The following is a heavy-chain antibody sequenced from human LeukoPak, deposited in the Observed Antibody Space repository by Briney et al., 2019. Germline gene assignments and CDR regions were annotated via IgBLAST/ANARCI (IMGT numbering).Heavy chain of an antibody. Sequence: SETLSLTCTVSGGSISSYYWSWIRQPPGKGLEWIGCMSYSGSTNYNPSLKSRVTISVDTSKNQFSLKLSSVTAADTAVYYCASGPGRSCSGGSCPNWIDPWGQGTLVTVSS. CDR3: ASGPGRSCSGGSCPNWIDP. V-gene: IGHV4-59*01. CDR1: GGSISSYY. CDR2: MSYSGST. D-gene: IGHD2-15*01. J-gene: IGHJ5*02.